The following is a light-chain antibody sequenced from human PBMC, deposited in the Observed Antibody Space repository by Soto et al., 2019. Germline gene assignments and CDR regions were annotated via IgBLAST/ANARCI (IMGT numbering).Light chain of an antibody. V-gene: IGLV2-14*01. Sequence: QSALTQPASVSGSPGQSITISCTGTSSDVGGYNYVSWYQQHPGKAPKLMIYEVSNRPSGVSNRFSGSKSGNTASLTISGLQAEDEADYYCSSYTSSSTLEDVVFGGGTKVTVL. J-gene: IGLJ2*01. CDR2: EVS. CDR3: SSYTSSSTLEDVV. CDR1: SSDVGGYNY.